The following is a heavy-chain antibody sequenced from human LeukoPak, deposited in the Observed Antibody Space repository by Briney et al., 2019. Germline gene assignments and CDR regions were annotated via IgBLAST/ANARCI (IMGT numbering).Heavy chain of an antibody. CDR3: ARSTGDYGDYYFDY. CDR2: IYTSGST. D-gene: IGHD4-17*01. CDR1: GGSISSYY. Sequence: PSETLSLTCTVSGGSISSYYRSWIRQPPGKGLEWIGYIYTSGSTNYNPSLKSRVTMSVDTSKNQFSLKLSSVTAADTAVYYCARSTGDYGDYYFDYWGQGTLVTVSS. V-gene: IGHV4-4*09. J-gene: IGHJ4*02.